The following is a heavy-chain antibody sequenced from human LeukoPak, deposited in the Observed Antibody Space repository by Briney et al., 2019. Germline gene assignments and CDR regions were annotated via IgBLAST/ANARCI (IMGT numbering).Heavy chain of an antibody. CDR3: AGHHPRNTVDF. CDR2: INHSGSI. Sequence: SETLSLTCAVYGGSFSGYYWSWIRQPPGKGLEWIGEINHSGSINYSPSLKSRVTISLDTSKNQFSLKLSSVTAADTAVYYCAGHHPRNTVDFWGQGTLVTVSS. CDR1: GGSFSGYY. V-gene: IGHV4-34*01. D-gene: IGHD2/OR15-2a*01. J-gene: IGHJ4*02.